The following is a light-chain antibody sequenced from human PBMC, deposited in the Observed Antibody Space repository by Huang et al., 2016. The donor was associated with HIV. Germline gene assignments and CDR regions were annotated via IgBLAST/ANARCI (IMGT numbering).Light chain of an antibody. Sequence: DIQMTQSPSSLSASVGDRVTITCRASQSITNYLNWYQQKPGKAPKLLIYATYSLESGVPSRFSGSGSGTYFTLAISSLQPEDFAAYCCQQSYSTHWTFGQGTKVEVK. V-gene: IGKV1-39*01. CDR3: QQSYSTHWT. CDR1: QSITNY. CDR2: ATY. J-gene: IGKJ1*01.